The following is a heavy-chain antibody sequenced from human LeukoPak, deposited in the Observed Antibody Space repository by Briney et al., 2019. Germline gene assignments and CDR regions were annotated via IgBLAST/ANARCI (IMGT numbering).Heavy chain of an antibody. Sequence: SEDLSLTCTVSGASISSYYWSWIRQPPGKGLEWIGYIYYSGSTSHSPSLRSRVTISLDTSKNQFSLKLSSVTAADTAVYYCASRGRSPIAARPDGVFDIWGPGTMVTVSS. CDR1: GASISSYY. J-gene: IGHJ3*02. CDR3: ASRGRSPIAARPDGVFDI. D-gene: IGHD6-6*01. CDR2: IYYSGST. V-gene: IGHV4-59*01.